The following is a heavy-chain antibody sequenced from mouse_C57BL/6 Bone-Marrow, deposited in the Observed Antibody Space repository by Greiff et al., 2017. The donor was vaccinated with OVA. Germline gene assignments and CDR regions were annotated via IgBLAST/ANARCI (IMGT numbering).Heavy chain of an antibody. J-gene: IGHJ3*01. CDR3: ARAGYDYDGFAY. D-gene: IGHD2-4*01. CDR2: ISNGGGST. V-gene: IGHV5-12*01. Sequence: DVMLVESGGGLVQPGGSLKLSCAASGFTFSDYYMYWVRQTPEKRLEWVAYISNGGGSTYYPDTVKGRFTISRDNAKNTLYLQMSRLKSEDTAMYYCARAGYDYDGFAYWGQGTLVTVSA. CDR1: GFTFSDYY.